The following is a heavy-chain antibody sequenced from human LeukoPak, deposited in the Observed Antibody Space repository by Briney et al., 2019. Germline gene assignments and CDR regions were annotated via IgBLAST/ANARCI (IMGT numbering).Heavy chain of an antibody. Sequence: GGSLRLFCAASGFTFSSYSMNWVRQAPGKGLEWVSSISSSSSYIYYADSVKGRFTISRDNAKNSLYLQMNSLRAEDTAVYYCARDRYYGSGNYYYYMDVWGKGTTVTVSS. CDR2: ISSSSSYI. J-gene: IGHJ6*03. CDR3: ARDRYYGSGNYYYYMDV. CDR1: GFTFSSYS. D-gene: IGHD3-10*01. V-gene: IGHV3-21*01.